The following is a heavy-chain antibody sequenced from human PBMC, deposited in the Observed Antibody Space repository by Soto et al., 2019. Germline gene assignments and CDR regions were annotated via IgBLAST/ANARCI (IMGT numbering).Heavy chain of an antibody. CDR1: GFTFSSYW. CDR2: IKQDGSEK. Sequence: PGGSLRLSCAASGFTFSSYWMSWVRQAPGKGLEWVANIKQDGSEKYYVDSVKGRFTISRDNAKNSLYLQMNSLRAEDTAVYYCAREDYDFWSGYYLYYYYGMDVWGQGTTVTVSS. J-gene: IGHJ6*02. V-gene: IGHV3-7*01. CDR3: AREDYDFWSGYYLYYYYGMDV. D-gene: IGHD3-3*01.